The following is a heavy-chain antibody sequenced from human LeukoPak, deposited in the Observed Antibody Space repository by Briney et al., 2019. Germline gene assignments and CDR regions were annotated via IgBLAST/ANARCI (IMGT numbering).Heavy chain of an antibody. CDR1: GFTFSSYA. Sequence: GRSLRLSCAASGFTFSSYAMHWVRQAPGKGLEWVAVISYDGSNKYYADSVKDRFTIYRDNSKNTLYLQMNSLRTEDTALYYCAKDIAMNRYYYYGMDVWGQGTTVTVSS. CDR2: ISYDGSNK. CDR3: AKDIAMNRYYYYGMDV. J-gene: IGHJ6*02. D-gene: IGHD6-13*01. V-gene: IGHV3-30*04.